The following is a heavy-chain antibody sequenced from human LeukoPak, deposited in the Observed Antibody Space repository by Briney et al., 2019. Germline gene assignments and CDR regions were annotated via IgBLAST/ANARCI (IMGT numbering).Heavy chain of an antibody. J-gene: IGHJ5*02. Sequence: SSETLSLTCAVSGGSISSGGYSWSWIRQPPGKGLEWIGYTYHSGSTYYNPSLKSRVTISVDRSKNQFSLKLSSVTAADTAVYYCARGYCSSTSCYTNWFDPWGQGTLVTVSS. V-gene: IGHV4-30-2*01. CDR1: GGSISSGGYS. D-gene: IGHD2-2*02. CDR3: ARGYCSSTSCYTNWFDP. CDR2: TYHSGST.